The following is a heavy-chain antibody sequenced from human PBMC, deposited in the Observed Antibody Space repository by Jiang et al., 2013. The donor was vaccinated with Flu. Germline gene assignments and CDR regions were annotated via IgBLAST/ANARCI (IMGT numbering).Heavy chain of an antibody. CDR3: ARDRVPATAAPYYYYGMDV. CDR2: INADTGVA. CDR1: GFTFTDYY. J-gene: IGHJ6*04. D-gene: IGHD6-13*01. Sequence: EVKKPGASVKVSCKASGFTFTDYYIHWVRQAPGQGLEWMGWINADTGVANYAQKFQGWISMTRDRSVNTAYMELSRLKSDDTAVYFCARDRVPATAAPYYYYGMDVWGKGTTVTVSS. V-gene: IGHV1-2*04.